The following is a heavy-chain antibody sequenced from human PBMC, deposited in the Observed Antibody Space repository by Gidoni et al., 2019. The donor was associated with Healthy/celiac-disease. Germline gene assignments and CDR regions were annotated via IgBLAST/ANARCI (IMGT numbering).Heavy chain of an antibody. CDR3: AKVGLVGPDYRVGPFDY. CDR2: ISYDGSNK. CDR1: GFTFSSSG. D-gene: IGHD4-4*01. V-gene: IGHV3-30*18. Sequence: QVQLVESGGGVVQPGRSLRLSCAASGFTFSSSGMHWVRQAPGKGLEWVAVISYDGSNKYYADSVKGRFTISRDNSKNTLYLQMNSLRAEDTAVYYCAKVGLVGPDYRVGPFDYWGQGTLVTVSS. J-gene: IGHJ4*02.